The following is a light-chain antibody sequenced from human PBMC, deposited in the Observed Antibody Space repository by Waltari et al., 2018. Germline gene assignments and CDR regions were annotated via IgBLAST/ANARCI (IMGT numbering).Light chain of an antibody. CDR1: NIGTKN. CDR2: RDN. J-gene: IGLJ3*02. CDR3: QVWDTNTML. V-gene: IGLV3-9*01. Sequence: SYDLTQPLSVSVALGQTARITCGGDNIGTKNVHWYQQTPGQAPVLVIYRDNHRPSGIPERFSGSNSGNTATLTISGAQAGDEADYYCQVWDTNTMLFGGGAKLTVV.